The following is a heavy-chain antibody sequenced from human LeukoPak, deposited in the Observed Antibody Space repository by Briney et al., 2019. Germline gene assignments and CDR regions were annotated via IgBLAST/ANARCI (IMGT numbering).Heavy chain of an antibody. Sequence: GGSLRLSCAASGFTFSSHAMTWVRQAAGKGLEWVSSISSISSYIYYADSVKGRFTISRDNAKNSLYLQMTSLRAEDTAVYYCARDGLYCSSTSCYIDYWGQGTLVTVSS. V-gene: IGHV3-21*01. CDR1: GFTFSSHA. J-gene: IGHJ4*02. CDR3: ARDGLYCSSTSCYIDY. CDR2: ISSISSYI. D-gene: IGHD2-2*02.